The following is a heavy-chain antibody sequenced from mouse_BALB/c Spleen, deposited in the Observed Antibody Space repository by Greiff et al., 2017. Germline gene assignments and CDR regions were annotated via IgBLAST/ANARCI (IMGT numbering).Heavy chain of an antibody. V-gene: IGHV2-4-1*01. J-gene: IGHJ4*01. Sequence: VQLVESGPGLVQPSQSLSITCTVSGFSLTSYGVHWVRQSPGKGLEWLGVIWSGGSTDYNAAFISRLSISKDNSKSQVFFKMNSLQADDTAIYYCARKGDYGSSSYAMDYWGQGTSVTVSS. CDR1: GFSLTSYG. CDR2: IWSGGST. D-gene: IGHD1-1*01. CDR3: ARKGDYGSSSYAMDY.